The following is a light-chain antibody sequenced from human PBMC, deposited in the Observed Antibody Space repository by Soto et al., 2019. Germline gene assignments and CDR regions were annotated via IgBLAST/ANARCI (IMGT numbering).Light chain of an antibody. Sequence: QSALTQPASASGSPGQSITISCTGTSSDVGGYDFVSWYQQHPGKAPKLIIYEVSNRPSGVSHRFSGSKSGNTASLTISGLQAEDEADYYCNSYTSTSARVFGGGTKLTVL. CDR3: NSYTSTSARV. J-gene: IGLJ3*02. V-gene: IGLV2-14*01. CDR1: SSDVGGYDF. CDR2: EVS.